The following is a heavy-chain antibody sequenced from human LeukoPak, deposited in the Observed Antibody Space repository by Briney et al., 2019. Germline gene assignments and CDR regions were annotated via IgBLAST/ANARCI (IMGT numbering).Heavy chain of an antibody. CDR1: GYSISSGYY. CDR2: IYHSGST. Sequence: SETLSLTCTVSGYSISSGYYWGWIRQPPGKGLERIGSIYHSGSTYYNPSLKSRVTISVDTSKNQFSLKLSSVTAADTAVYYCARLRYCSSTSCPRWGQGTLVTVSS. D-gene: IGHD2-2*01. CDR3: ARLRYCSSTSCPR. J-gene: IGHJ4*02. V-gene: IGHV4-38-2*02.